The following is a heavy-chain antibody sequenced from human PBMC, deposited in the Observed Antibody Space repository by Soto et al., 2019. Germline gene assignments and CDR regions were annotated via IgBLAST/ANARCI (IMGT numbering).Heavy chain of an antibody. Sequence: GGSLRLSCAASGFTFSNYPINWVRQAPGQGLEWVSDITGSGGSTYYADSVKGRFIISRDNSKNTLYLQMSSLRAEDTAVYYCARGPYSNYFDYWGQGTLVTVSS. J-gene: IGHJ4*02. D-gene: IGHD4-4*01. CDR1: GFTFSNYP. CDR3: ARGPYSNYFDY. CDR2: ITGSGGST. V-gene: IGHV3-23*01.